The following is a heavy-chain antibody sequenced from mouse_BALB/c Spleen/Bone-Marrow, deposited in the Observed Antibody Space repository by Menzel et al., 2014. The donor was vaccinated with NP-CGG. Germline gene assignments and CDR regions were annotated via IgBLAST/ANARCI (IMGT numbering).Heavy chain of an antibody. J-gene: IGHJ4*01. V-gene: IGHV5-6-2*01. CDR1: GFTFSSYY. CDR2: INRNGGSI. CDR3: ARQDYGYDGGAMDY. D-gene: IGHD2-2*01. Sequence: EVNLVESGGGLVKLRGSLKLSCAASGFTFSSYYMSWVRQNPEKRLELVAAINRNGGSIYYPDTVQGRFTISRDNAKNTLYLQMSSLKSEDTALYYCARQDYGYDGGAMDYWGQGTSVTVSS.